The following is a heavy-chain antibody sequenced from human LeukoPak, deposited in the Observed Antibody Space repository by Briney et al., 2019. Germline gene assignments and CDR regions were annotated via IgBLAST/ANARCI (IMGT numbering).Heavy chain of an antibody. CDR1: GFTFDDYA. J-gene: IGHJ4*02. Sequence: GRSLRLSCAASGFTFDDYAMPWVRQAPGKGLEWVSGISWNSGSIGYADSVKGRFTISRDNAKNSLYLQMNSLRAEDTALYYCAKGNYDFWSGYQDYWGQGTLVTVSS. V-gene: IGHV3-9*01. D-gene: IGHD3-3*01. CDR3: AKGNYDFWSGYQDY. CDR2: ISWNSGSI.